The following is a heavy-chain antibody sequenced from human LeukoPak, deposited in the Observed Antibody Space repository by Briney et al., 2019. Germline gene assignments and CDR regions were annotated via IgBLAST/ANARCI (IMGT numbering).Heavy chain of an antibody. Sequence: SVKVSCKASGYTFTSYDIDWVRQATGQGLEWIGWMNPNSGNTGYAQKFQGRVTMTRNPSISTAYMELSSLRSEATAMYYCARGEHDYGDYVAANWFDPWGQGTLVTVSS. CDR2: MNPNSGNT. J-gene: IGHJ5*02. V-gene: IGHV1-8*01. D-gene: IGHD4-17*01. CDR1: GYTFTSYD. CDR3: ARGEHDYGDYVAANWFDP.